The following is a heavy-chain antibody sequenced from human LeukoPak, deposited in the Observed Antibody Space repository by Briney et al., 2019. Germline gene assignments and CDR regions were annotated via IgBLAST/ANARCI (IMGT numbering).Heavy chain of an antibody. Sequence: GGSLRLSCAASGFTFSSYAMSWVRQAPGKGLEWVSAISGSGGGTYYADSVKGRFTISRDNSKNTLYLQMNSLRAEDTAVYYCAKGGRGSSSWYRYYFDYWGQGTLVTVSS. CDR2: ISGSGGGT. D-gene: IGHD6-13*01. V-gene: IGHV3-23*01. CDR3: AKGGRGSSSWYRYYFDY. J-gene: IGHJ4*02. CDR1: GFTFSSYA.